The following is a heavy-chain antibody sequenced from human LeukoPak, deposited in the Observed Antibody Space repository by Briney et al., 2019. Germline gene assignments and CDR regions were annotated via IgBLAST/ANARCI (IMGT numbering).Heavy chain of an antibody. J-gene: IGHJ2*01. V-gene: IGHV4-61*02. CDR1: GGSISSGSYY. CDR2: IYTSGST. D-gene: IGHD4-23*01. Sequence: SETLSLTCTVSGGSISSGSYYWSWIRQPAGKGLEWIGRIYTSGSTNYNPSLKSRVTISVDTSKNQFSLKLSSVTAADTAVYYCARARVTPWYFDLWGRGTLVTVSS. CDR3: ARARVTPWYFDL.